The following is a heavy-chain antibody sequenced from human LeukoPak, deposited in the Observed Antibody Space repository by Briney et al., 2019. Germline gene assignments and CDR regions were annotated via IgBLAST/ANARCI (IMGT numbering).Heavy chain of an antibody. Sequence: GGSLRLSCAASGFTFSSNWMSWVRQAPGKGLEWVSSISSSSSYIYYADSVKGRFTISRDNAKNSLYLQMNSLRAEDTAVYYCARTLIAAAGLTDYWGQETLVTVSS. CDR3: ARTLIAAAGLTDY. V-gene: IGHV3-21*01. J-gene: IGHJ4*02. CDR2: ISSSSSYI. CDR1: GFTFSSNW. D-gene: IGHD6-13*01.